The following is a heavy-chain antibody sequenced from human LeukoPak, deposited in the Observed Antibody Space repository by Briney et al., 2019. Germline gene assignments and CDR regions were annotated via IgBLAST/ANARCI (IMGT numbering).Heavy chain of an antibody. CDR1: GFTFTTFW. Sequence: GGSLRLSCATSGFTFTTFWMHWVRQAPGKGLVWVSRINHDGSSTNYADSVKGRFTISRDNAKNTVYLQMNSLRAEDTAVYYCARDYGQYCSSTSCYGSRYYYYMDVWGKGTTVTVSS. J-gene: IGHJ6*03. D-gene: IGHD2-2*01. CDR3: ARDYGQYCSSTSCYGSRYYYYMDV. V-gene: IGHV3-74*01. CDR2: INHDGSST.